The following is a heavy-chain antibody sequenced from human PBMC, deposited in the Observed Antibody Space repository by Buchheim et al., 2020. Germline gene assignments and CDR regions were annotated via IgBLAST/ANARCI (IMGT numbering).Heavy chain of an antibody. CDR3: ARGTPRYYFDF. CDR1: GDSMERGGFY. Sequence: QVQLQESGPGLVKPSQTLSLTCTVSGDSMERGGFYWNWIRQHPGMSLEFIGYMYNSGSTYFNPSLRSRVTISADTSKNQFSLKLSSVTAADTAVYFCARGTPRYYFDFWGQGTL. D-gene: IGHD3-10*01. V-gene: IGHV4-31*03. CDR2: MYNSGST. J-gene: IGHJ4*02.